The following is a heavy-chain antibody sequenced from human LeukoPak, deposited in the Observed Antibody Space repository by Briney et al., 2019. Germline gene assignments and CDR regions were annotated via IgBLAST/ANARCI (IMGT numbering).Heavy chain of an antibody. CDR1: GFTFSSYA. J-gene: IGHJ5*02. CDR3: ARRGNNRNDFNWFDP. V-gene: IGHV4-39*01. Sequence: GSLRLSCAASGFTFSSYAMSWVRQPPGKGLEWIGSIYYSGNTYYNPSLKSRVTISVDTSKNQFSLKLSSMTAADTAVYYCARRGNNRNDFNWFDPWGQGILVTVSS. D-gene: IGHD1-1*01. CDR2: IYYSGNT.